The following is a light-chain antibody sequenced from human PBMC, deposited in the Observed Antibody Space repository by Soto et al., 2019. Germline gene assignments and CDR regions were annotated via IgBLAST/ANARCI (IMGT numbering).Light chain of an antibody. CDR3: QQYGDSHPYN. V-gene: IGKV3-20*01. Sequence: EIVLTQSPGTLSLSPGERATLSCRASQSVRSNYLAWYQQKPGQAPRLLIYGVSARATGIPDRFSGSGSGTDFPLTINRLEPEDFAVFYCQQYGDSHPYNFGQGTKVEIK. CDR1: QSVRSNY. CDR2: GVS. J-gene: IGKJ2*01.